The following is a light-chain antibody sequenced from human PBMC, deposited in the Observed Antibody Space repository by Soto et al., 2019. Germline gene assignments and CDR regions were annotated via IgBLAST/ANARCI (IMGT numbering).Light chain of an antibody. Sequence: EIVLTQSPGTLSLSPGERASLSCRASQSVSSSYLAWYQQKPGQAPRLLIYGASSRATGIPDRFSGSGSGTDFTLTISSLEPEDSAVYYCQQRSNWPPHTFGQGTKVDIK. J-gene: IGKJ2*01. CDR3: QQRSNWPPHT. CDR1: QSVSSSY. V-gene: IGKV3D-20*02. CDR2: GAS.